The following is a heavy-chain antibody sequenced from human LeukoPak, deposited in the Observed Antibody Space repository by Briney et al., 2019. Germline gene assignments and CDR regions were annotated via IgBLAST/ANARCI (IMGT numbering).Heavy chain of an antibody. CDR1: GGSISSGGYS. Sequence: SETLSLTCAVSGGSISSGGYSWGWIRQPPGKGLEWIGSIYHSGSTYYNPSLKSRVTISVDTSKNQFSLKLSSVTAADTAVYYCARGRGPGGSRKDYWGQGTLVTVSS. CDR3: ARGRGPGGSRKDY. J-gene: IGHJ4*02. D-gene: IGHD2-15*01. CDR2: IYHSGST. V-gene: IGHV4-39*07.